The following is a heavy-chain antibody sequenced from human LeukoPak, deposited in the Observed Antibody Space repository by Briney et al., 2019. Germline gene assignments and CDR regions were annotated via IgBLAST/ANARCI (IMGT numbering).Heavy chain of an antibody. CDR3: ARGHYGGNRYFDI. J-gene: IGHJ4*02. CDR1: GYTFRSYE. Sequence: ASVKVSCKASGYTFRSYEINWVRQAPGQGLEWVGWIHPNSGKTGYAQKFQGRVTMTRDTSTETAFMELSSLKFDDTAIFYCARGHYGGNRYFDIWGEGTLVTVSS. CDR2: IHPNSGKT. V-gene: IGHV1-8*01. D-gene: IGHD4-23*01.